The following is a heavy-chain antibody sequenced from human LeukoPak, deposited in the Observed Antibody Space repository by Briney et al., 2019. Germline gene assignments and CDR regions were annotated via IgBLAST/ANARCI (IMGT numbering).Heavy chain of an antibody. CDR1: GYTFTRYG. Sequence: ASVKVSFKASGYTFTRYGISWVRQAPGQGLEWMGWISAYNANTNYAQKVQGRVTMTTDTSTSTAYMELRSLTSDDTAVYYCARDYGFYGSGSYLGYWGQGTLVTVSS. V-gene: IGHV1-18*01. J-gene: IGHJ4*02. D-gene: IGHD3-10*01. CDR2: ISAYNANT. CDR3: ARDYGFYGSGSYLGY.